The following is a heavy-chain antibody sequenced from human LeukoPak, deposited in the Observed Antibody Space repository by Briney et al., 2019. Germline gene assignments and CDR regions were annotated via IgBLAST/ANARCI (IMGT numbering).Heavy chain of an antibody. J-gene: IGHJ4*02. CDR2: IWYDGSNK. D-gene: IGHD6-19*01. Sequence: PGGSLRLSCAASGFTFSSYWMSWVRQAPGKGLEWVAVIWYDGSNKYYADSVKGRFTISRDNSKNTLYLQMNSLRAEDTAVYYCAKGSSGWYPDSPYYFDYWGQGTLVTVSS. V-gene: IGHV3-33*08. CDR1: GFTFSSYW. CDR3: AKGSSGWYPDSPYYFDY.